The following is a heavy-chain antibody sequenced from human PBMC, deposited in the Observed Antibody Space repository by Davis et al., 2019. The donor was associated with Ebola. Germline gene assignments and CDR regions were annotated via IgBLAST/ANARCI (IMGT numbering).Heavy chain of an antibody. CDR1: GGSISSYY. Sequence: PSETLSLTCTVSGGSISSYYWSWIRQPPGKGLEWIGYIYYSGSTNYNPSLKSRVAISVDTSKNQFSLKLSSVTAADTAVYYCAREGLGLETMRAFDIWGQGTMVTVSS. J-gene: IGHJ3*02. CDR2: IYYSGST. D-gene: IGHD3/OR15-3a*01. V-gene: IGHV4-59*12. CDR3: AREGLGLETMRAFDI.